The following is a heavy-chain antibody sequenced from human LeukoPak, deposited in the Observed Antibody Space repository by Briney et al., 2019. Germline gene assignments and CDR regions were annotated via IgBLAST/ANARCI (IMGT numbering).Heavy chain of an antibody. CDR2: IYYSGST. V-gene: IGHV4-30-4*01. CDR1: GGSISSGDYY. D-gene: IGHD3-16*01. J-gene: IGHJ4*02. CDR3: ARAPWGDYVDY. Sequence: SETLSLTCTVSGGSISSGDYYWGWVRQPPGGGREWGRYIYYSGSTYYNPSLKSRVTISVDTSKNQFSLKLSSVTAADTAVYYCARAPWGDYVDYWGQGTLVTVSS.